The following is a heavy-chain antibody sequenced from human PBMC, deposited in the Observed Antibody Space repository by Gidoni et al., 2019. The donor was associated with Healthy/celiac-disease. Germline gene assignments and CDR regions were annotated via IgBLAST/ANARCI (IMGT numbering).Heavy chain of an antibody. CDR1: GASISSYY. J-gene: IGHJ4*02. Sequence: QVQLQESGPALVKPSATLSLTCTVSGASISSYYWSWLRQPAGKGLEWIGRIYTSGSTNYNPSLKSRVTMSVDTSKNQFSLKLSSVTAADTAVYYCARLGLVRGYYFDYWGQGTLVTVSS. CDR2: IYTSGST. D-gene: IGHD6-19*01. CDR3: ARLGLVRGYYFDY. V-gene: IGHV4-4*07.